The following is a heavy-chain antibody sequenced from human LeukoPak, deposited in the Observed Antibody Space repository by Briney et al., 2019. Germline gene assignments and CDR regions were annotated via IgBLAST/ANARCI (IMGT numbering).Heavy chain of an antibody. CDR2: INHSGST. V-gene: IGHV4-34*01. Sequence: SETLSLTCAVYGGSFSGYYWSWIRQPPGKGLEWIGEINHSGSTNYNPSLKSRVTMSVDTSKNQFSLKLSSVTAADTAVYYCAREIRLQWLVPNYYYYMDVWDKGTTVTIPS. D-gene: IGHD6-19*01. J-gene: IGHJ6*03. CDR3: AREIRLQWLVPNYYYYMDV. CDR1: GGSFSGYY.